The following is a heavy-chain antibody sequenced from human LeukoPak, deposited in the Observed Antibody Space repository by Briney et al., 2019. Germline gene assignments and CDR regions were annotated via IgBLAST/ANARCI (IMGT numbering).Heavy chain of an antibody. CDR1: GFTFSSYA. D-gene: IGHD2-2*01. J-gene: IGHJ5*02. Sequence: QTGGSLRLSCAASGFTFSSYAMSWVRQAPGKGLEWVSAISGSGGSTYCADSVKGRFTISRDNSKNTLYLQMNSLRAEDTAVYYCAKGRLGYCSSTSCLSSPWGQGTLVTVSS. V-gene: IGHV3-23*01. CDR3: AKGRLGYCSSTSCLSSP. CDR2: ISGSGGST.